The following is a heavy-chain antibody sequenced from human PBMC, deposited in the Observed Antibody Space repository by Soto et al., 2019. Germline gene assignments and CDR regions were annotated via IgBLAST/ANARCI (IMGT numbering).Heavy chain of an antibody. Sequence: GGSLRLSCAASGFTFSNAWMSWVRQAPGKGLEWVGRIKSKTDGGTTDYAAPVKGRFTISRDDSKNTLYLQMNSLKTEDTAVYYCTTDGELYSDFWSGPQGWFDPWGQGTLVTVSS. CDR3: TTDGELYSDFWSGPQGWFDP. D-gene: IGHD3-3*01. CDR1: GFTFSNAW. J-gene: IGHJ5*02. CDR2: IKSKTDGGTT. V-gene: IGHV3-15*01.